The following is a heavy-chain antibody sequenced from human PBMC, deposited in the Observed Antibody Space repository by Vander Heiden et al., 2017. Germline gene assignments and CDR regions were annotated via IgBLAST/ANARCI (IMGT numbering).Heavy chain of an antibody. D-gene: IGHD6-13*01. CDR2: ISYDGSNK. CDR3: ARDRGIAAAGTEHFDY. J-gene: IGHJ4*02. Sequence: QVQLVESGGGVVQPGRSLRLSCAASGFTFSSYAMAWVRQAPGKGLEWVAVISYDGSNKYYADSVKGRFTISRDNSKNTLYLQMNSLRAEDTAVYYCARDRGIAAAGTEHFDYWGQGTLVTVSS. V-gene: IGHV3-30*04. CDR1: GFTFSSYA.